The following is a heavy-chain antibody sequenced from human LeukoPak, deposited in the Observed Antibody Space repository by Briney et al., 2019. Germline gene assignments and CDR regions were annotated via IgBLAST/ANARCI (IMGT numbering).Heavy chain of an antibody. CDR3: AKEGSITIFGVVTSFDY. D-gene: IGHD3-3*01. Sequence: PGGSLRLSCAASRFTLCSSAMSWVPPAPGKGLGWVSAISGSGGSTYYADSLKGRFTISRDNSKNTLYLQMNSLRAEDTAVYYCAKEGSITIFGVVTSFDYWGQGTLVTVSS. V-gene: IGHV3-23*01. J-gene: IGHJ4*02. CDR2: ISGSGGST. CDR1: RFTLCSSA.